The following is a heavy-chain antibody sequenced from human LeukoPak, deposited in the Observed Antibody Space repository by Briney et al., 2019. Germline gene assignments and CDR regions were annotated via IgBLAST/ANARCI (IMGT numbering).Heavy chain of an antibody. CDR1: GFTFSSYA. V-gene: IGHV3-64*01. J-gene: IGHJ6*03. D-gene: IGHD6-19*01. CDR3: ARDRGSSGWYSPTYYYYMDV. Sequence: GGSLRLSCAASGFTFSSYAMHWVRQAPGKGLEYVSAISSNGGSTYYANSVKGRFTISRDNSKNTLYLQMGSLRAEDMAVYYCARDRGSSGWYSPTYYYYMDVWGKGTTVTISS. CDR2: ISSNGGST.